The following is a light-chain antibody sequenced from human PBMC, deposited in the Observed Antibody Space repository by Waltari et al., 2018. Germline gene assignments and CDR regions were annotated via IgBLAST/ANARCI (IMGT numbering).Light chain of an antibody. V-gene: IGLV1-40*01. CDR3: QSYDSSLSGSRV. J-gene: IGLJ3*02. CDR2: ANS. CDR1: SSNIGADYD. Sequence: QSVLTQPPSVSGAPGQRVTIPCTASSSNIGADYDVPWYQQLPGTAPKLLIYANSNRPSGVPDRFSGSKSGTSASLAITGLQAEDEADYYCQSYDSSLSGSRVFGGGTKLTVL.